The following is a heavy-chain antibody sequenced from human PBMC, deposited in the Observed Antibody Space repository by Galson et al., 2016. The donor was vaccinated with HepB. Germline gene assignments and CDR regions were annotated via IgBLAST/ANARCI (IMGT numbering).Heavy chain of an antibody. V-gene: IGHV3-23*01. Sequence: SLRLSCAASGFFFSGRAMSWVRQAPGKGLEWVPGIDRYGGTTGYAASVKGRFTISRDNSKNKLYLQMNSLRTEETAVYYCARDDYSGGRGSPDYWGQGTLVTVSS. CDR3: ARDDYSGGRGSPDY. D-gene: IGHD4/OR15-4a*01. J-gene: IGHJ4*02. CDR1: GFFFSGRA. CDR2: IDRYGGTT.